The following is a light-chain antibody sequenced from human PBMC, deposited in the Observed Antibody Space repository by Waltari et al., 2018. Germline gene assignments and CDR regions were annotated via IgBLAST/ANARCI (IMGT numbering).Light chain of an antibody. V-gene: IGLV3-10*01. CDR3: YSTDSSGNHRV. J-gene: IGLJ3*02. Sequence: SYELTQPPSVSVSPGQPARITCSGDALPTQYAYWYPQKSGQAPVLVIYEDSKRPAGIPERFSGSSSGTMATLTISGAQVEDEADYYCYSTDSSGNHRVFGGGTKLTVL. CDR1: ALPTQY. CDR2: EDS.